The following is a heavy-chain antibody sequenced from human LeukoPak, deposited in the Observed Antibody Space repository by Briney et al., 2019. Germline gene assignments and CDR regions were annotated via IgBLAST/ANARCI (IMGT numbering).Heavy chain of an antibody. V-gene: IGHV3-30*18. Sequence: PGGSLRLSCAASGFTFSSYGMHWVRQAPGKGLELVAVISYDGSNKYYADSVKGRFTISRDNSKNTLYLQMNSLRAEDTAVYYCAKGGDSGDGYNEVRQWGQGTLVTVSS. J-gene: IGHJ4*02. CDR1: GFTFSSYG. CDR3: AKGGDSGDGYNEVRQ. CDR2: ISYDGSNK. D-gene: IGHD5-24*01.